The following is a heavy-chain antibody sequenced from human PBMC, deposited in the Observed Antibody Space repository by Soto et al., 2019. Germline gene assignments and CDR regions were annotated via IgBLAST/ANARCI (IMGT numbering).Heavy chain of an antibody. CDR3: SRGRGAPAATGHGWFEP. V-gene: IGHV3-48*03. D-gene: IGHD2-2*01. CDR2: ISGSGSTI. J-gene: IGHJ5*02. CDR1: GFTFSSYE. Sequence: PGGSLRLSCAASGFTFSSYELNWVRQAPGKGLEWVSYISGSGSTIYYADSVKGRFTISRDNAKNSLYPQMNSLRAEDTAVYYCSRGRGAPAATGHGWFEPWGQGTRVTVAS.